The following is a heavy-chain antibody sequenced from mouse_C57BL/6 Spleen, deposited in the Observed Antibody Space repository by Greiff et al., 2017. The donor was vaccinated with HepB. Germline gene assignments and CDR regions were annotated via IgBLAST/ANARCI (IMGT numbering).Heavy chain of an antibody. CDR2: IYPGDGDT. D-gene: IGHD2-1*01. Sequence: QVQLQQSGAELVKPGASVKISCKASGYSFSSYWMNWVKQRAGKGLEWIGQIYPGDGDTNYNGKFKGKATLTADKSSSTAYMQLSSRTSEDSAVFFCATYGNRAMDCRGQRTSVTVSS. V-gene: IGHV1-80*01. CDR1: GYSFSSYW. CDR3: ATYGNRAMDC. J-gene: IGHJ4*01.